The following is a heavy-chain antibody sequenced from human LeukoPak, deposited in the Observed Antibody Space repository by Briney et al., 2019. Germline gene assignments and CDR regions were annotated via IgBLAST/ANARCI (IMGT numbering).Heavy chain of an antibody. J-gene: IGHJ4*02. CDR3: ARGPNSNWSGLDF. CDR1: GFSFSGHW. CDR2: ISPTGSTT. D-gene: IGHD6-6*01. V-gene: IGHV3-74*01. Sequence: GGSLRLSCTASGFSFSGHWMHWARQLPGKGLVWVSRISPTGSTTSYAVSVKGRFTVSRDNAENTLYLQVNNLRAEDTAVYYCARGPNSNWSGLDFWGQGTLLTVSS.